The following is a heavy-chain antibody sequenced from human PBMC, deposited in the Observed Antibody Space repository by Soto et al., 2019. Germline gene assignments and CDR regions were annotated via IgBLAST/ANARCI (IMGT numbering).Heavy chain of an antibody. CDR3: ARDLYGYSYGLKYYFDY. V-gene: IGHV3-21*01. D-gene: IGHD5-18*01. CDR1: GFTFSSYS. CDR2: ISSSSSYI. Sequence: NPVGSLRLSCAASGFTFSSYSMNWVRQAPGKGLEWVSSISSSSSYIYYADSVKGRFTISRDNAKNSLYLQMNSLRAEDTAVYYCARDLYGYSYGLKYYFDYWGRGTLVTVSS. J-gene: IGHJ4*02.